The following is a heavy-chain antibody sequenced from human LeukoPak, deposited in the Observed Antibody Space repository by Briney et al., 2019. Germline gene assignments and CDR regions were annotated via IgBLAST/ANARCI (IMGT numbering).Heavy chain of an antibody. Sequence: HPGGSLRLSCAASGFTFRSFWMTWVRQAPGKGLEWVANIREDGSGKYYVDSVNGRFTISRDNAKNSLSLQMNSLRAEDMGVYYCARGRGIGAWGQGTTVTVSS. CDR2: IREDGSGK. J-gene: IGHJ6*02. V-gene: IGHV3-7*01. CDR1: GFTFRSFW. CDR3: ARGRGIGA.